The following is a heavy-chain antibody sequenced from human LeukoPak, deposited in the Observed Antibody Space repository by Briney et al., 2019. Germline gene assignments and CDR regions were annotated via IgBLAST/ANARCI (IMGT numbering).Heavy chain of an antibody. CDR3: VRSPYVSWGPFDH. CDR1: GFTFSSYA. CDR2: INSDGSST. D-gene: IGHD6-13*01. J-gene: IGHJ4*02. Sequence: GGSLRLSCAASGFTFSSYAMSWVRQAPGKGLVWVSRINSDGSSTNYADSVKGRLTISRDNAKNTLYLQMNSLRAEDTAVYHCVRSPYVSWGPFDHWGQGIPVTVSS. V-gene: IGHV3-74*01.